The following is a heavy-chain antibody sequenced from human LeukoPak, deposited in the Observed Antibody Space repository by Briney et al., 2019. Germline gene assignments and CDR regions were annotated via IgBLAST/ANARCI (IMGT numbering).Heavy chain of an antibody. D-gene: IGHD1-1*01. J-gene: IGHJ3*02. CDR3: ARSVQRELKPGGAFDI. CDR2: IYHSGIT. Sequence: NTSETLSLTCAVSGGSISSGNWWSWVRQPPGKGLEWIGEIYHSGITNYNPSLKSRVTIPVDKSKNQFSLKLSSVTAADTAVYYCARSVQRELKPGGAFDIWGQGTMVTVSS. V-gene: IGHV4-4*02. CDR1: GGSISSGNW.